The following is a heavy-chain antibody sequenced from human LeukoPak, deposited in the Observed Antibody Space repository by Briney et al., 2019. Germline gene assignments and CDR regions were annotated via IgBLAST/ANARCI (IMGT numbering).Heavy chain of an antibody. J-gene: IGHJ5*02. V-gene: IGHV6-1*01. Sequence: SQTLSLTCAISGDSVSSNRVAWNWIRQSPSRGLEWLGRTYYRSTWYNDYAVSVKSRITINPDTSKNHFSLQLNSVTPEDTAVYYCARGASSCSGGSCQTGWFDPWGQGTLDIVSS. CDR3: ARGASSCSGGSCQTGWFDP. CDR1: GDSVSSNRVA. D-gene: IGHD2-15*01. CDR2: TYYRSTWYN.